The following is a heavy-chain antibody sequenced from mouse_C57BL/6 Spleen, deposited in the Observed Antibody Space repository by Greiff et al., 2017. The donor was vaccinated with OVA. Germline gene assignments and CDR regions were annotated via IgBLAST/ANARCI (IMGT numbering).Heavy chain of an antibody. CDR3: TGGGEGMDY. J-gene: IGHJ4*01. CDR2: IRLKSDNYAT. Sequence: EVMLVESGGGLVQPGGSMKLSCVASGFTFSNYWMNWVRQSPEKGLEWVAQIRLKSDNYATHYAESVTGRFTISRDDSKSSVYLQRNNLRAEDTGIYYCTGGGEGMDYWGQGTSVTVSS. CDR1: GFTFSNYW. D-gene: IGHD2-13*01. V-gene: IGHV6-3*01.